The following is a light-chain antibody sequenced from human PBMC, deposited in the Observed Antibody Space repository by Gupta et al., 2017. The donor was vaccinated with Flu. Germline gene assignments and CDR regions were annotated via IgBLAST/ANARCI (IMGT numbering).Light chain of an antibody. V-gene: IGKV1-9*01. J-gene: IGKJ5*01. CDR3: QQLNIYPPIT. CDR2: AAS. CDR1: QVIGSY. Sequence: QFTPSPSFLSASVGDRVTITCRASQVIGSYFAWYQQKPGEAPKLLIYAASTLQSGVPSRFSGSGSGTEFTLTISSLQPEDFATYYCQQLNIYPPITFGQGTRMEMK.